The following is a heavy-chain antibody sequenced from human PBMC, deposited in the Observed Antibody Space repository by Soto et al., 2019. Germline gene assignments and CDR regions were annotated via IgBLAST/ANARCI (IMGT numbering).Heavy chain of an antibody. V-gene: IGHV4-4*02. J-gene: IGHJ6*03. CDR3: ARFGPRINRKKKEDYYDFWSGLYGDMDV. CDR1: SGSISSSNW. Sequence: PSGTLSLTCAVSSGSISSSNWWSWVLQPPGKGLEWIGEIYHSGSTNYNPSLKSRVTISVDKSKNQFSLKLSSVTAADTAVYYCARFGPRINRKKKEDYYDFWSGLYGDMDVWGKGTTVTVSS. CDR2: IYHSGST. D-gene: IGHD3-3*01.